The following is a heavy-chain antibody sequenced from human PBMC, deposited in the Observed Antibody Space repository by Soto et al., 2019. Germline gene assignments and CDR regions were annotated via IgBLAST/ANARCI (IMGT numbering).Heavy chain of an antibody. Sequence: PGGSLRLSCAASGFTFSSYGMHWVRQAPGKGLEWVAVISYDGSNKYYADFVKGRFTISRDNSKNTLYLQMNSLRAEDTAVYYCAKDFPRGTMIVVVITTGGMDVWGQGTTVTVSS. CDR3: AKDFPRGTMIVVVITTGGMDV. J-gene: IGHJ6*02. CDR1: GFTFSSYG. V-gene: IGHV3-30*18. CDR2: ISYDGSNK. D-gene: IGHD3-22*01.